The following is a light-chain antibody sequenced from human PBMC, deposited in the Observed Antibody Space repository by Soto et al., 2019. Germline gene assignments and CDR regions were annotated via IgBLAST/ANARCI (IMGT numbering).Light chain of an antibody. Sequence: EIVMTQSPATLSVSPGERATLSCRASQSVNTDLAWYQQKPGQAPRLLIHGASTRATGIPARFSGSGSGTEFTLTVSSLQSEDFAVYYCQQYNNWPPITFGQGTRLEIK. CDR1: QSVNTD. CDR3: QQYNNWPPIT. J-gene: IGKJ5*01. V-gene: IGKV3D-15*01. CDR2: GAS.